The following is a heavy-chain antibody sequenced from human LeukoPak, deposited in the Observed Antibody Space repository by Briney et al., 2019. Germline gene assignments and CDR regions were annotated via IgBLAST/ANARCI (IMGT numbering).Heavy chain of an antibody. CDR1: GGTFSSYA. J-gene: IGHJ3*02. Sequence: SVKVSCKASGGTFSSYAISWVRQAPGQELEWMGGIIPIFGTANYAQKFQGRVTITTDESTSTAYMELSSLRSEDTAVYYCARDTRSGSYTTSLRAFDIWGQGTMVTVSS. V-gene: IGHV1-69*05. CDR3: ARDTRSGSYTTSLRAFDI. D-gene: IGHD1-26*01. CDR2: IIPIFGTA.